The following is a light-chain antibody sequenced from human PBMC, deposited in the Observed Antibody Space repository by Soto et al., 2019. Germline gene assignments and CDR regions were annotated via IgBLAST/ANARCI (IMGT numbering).Light chain of an antibody. J-gene: IGKJ1*01. Sequence: EIVLTQSPGTLSLSPGEIATLSCRASQSVSTSSLAWYQQKPGQAPRLLIFGTSSRAAGIPDRFTGRGSGTDFTLTISRLEPEDFALYFCQQYDKSPRTFGQGTKVEIK. CDR2: GTS. CDR1: QSVSTSS. V-gene: IGKV3-20*01. CDR3: QQYDKSPRT.